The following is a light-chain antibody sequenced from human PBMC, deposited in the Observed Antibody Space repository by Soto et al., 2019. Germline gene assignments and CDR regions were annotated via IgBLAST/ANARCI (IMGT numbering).Light chain of an antibody. CDR1: SSNIGAGYD. Sequence: QSVLTQPPSVSGAPGQRVTISCTGSSSNIGAGYDVHWYQQRPGTAPKLLIYGNNNRPSGVPDRFSGSKSGTSASLAITGLQAEDEADYYCQSYDSSLTLYVFGTGTKLTVL. CDR3: QSYDSSLTLYV. J-gene: IGLJ1*01. CDR2: GNN. V-gene: IGLV1-40*01.